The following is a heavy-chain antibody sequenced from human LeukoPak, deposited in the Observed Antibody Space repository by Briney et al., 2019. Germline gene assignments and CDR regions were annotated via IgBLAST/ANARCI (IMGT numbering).Heavy chain of an antibody. CDR1: AYTFTAYY. Sequence: GASVKVSCKASAYTFTAYYIHWVRQAPGHGLEWMGRINPNTGGTNYAQNFQGRVTMTRDTSISTAYMELSSLRSDDTAVYYCAREYCDSTSCYKDLDYWGQGTLVTVSS. CDR2: INPNTGGT. CDR3: AREYCDSTSCYKDLDY. V-gene: IGHV1-2*06. D-gene: IGHD2/OR15-2a*01. J-gene: IGHJ4*02.